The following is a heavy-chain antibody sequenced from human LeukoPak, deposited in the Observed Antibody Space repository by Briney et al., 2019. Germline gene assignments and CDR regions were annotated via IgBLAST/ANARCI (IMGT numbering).Heavy chain of an antibody. J-gene: IGHJ5*01. Sequence: PGGSLRLSCAASGFTVSSNYMSWVRQAPGKGLEWVSVIYSGGSTYYADSVKGRFDISRDNSKNRLFLQMNSLRVEDSGVYYCAKRVPLTALDSWGQGTLVTVSS. V-gene: IGHV3-53*01. CDR3: AKRVPLTALDS. D-gene: IGHD3-3*01. CDR1: GFTVSSNY. CDR2: IYSGGST.